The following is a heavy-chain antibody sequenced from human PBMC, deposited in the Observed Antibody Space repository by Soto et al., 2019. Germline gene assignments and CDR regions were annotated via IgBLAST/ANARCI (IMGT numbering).Heavy chain of an antibody. J-gene: IGHJ4*02. CDR3: AKDAVYNDGLWLVAN. D-gene: IGHD5-12*01. CDR2: MTGSGGDI. V-gene: IGHV3-23*01. CDR1: GLSFSRYA. Sequence: GGSLRLSCAASGLSFSRYAMMWVRQAPGKGQEWVAGMTGSGGDIRYADSVKGRLTISKDNSKNTLYLQMNSLRAEDTAIYYCAKDAVYNDGLWLVANWGQGTLVTVSS.